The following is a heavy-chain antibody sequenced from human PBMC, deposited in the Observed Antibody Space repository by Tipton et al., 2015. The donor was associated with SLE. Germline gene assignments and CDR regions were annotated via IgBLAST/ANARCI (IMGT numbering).Heavy chain of an antibody. V-gene: IGHV4-31*03. CDR1: GGSISSGGYY. D-gene: IGHD2-15*01. CDR2: INHSGST. CDR3: ARLLRWFDP. J-gene: IGHJ5*02. Sequence: TLSLTCTVSGGSISSGGYYWSWIRQHPGKGLEWIGEINHSGSTNYNPSLKSRVTISVDTSKNQFSLKLSSVTAADTAVYYCARLLRWFDPWGQGTLVTVSS.